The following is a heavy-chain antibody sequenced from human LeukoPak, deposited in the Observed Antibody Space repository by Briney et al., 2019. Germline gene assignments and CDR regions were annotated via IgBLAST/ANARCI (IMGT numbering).Heavy chain of an antibody. Sequence: GESLKISCKGSGYSFTSYWIGWVRQMPGKSLEWMGIIYPGDSDTRYSPSFQGQVTISADKSISTAYLQWSSLKASDTAMYYCARHRRYYGSGRPHGMDVWGQGTTVTVSS. V-gene: IGHV5-51*01. CDR2: IYPGDSDT. CDR1: GYSFTSYW. J-gene: IGHJ6*02. CDR3: ARHRRYYGSGRPHGMDV. D-gene: IGHD3-10*01.